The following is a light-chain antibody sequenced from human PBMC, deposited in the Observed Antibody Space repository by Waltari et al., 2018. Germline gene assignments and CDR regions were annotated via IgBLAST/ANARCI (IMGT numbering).Light chain of an antibody. J-gene: IGKJ1*01. V-gene: IGKV2D-29*02. Sequence: EIVMTQAPLSLSVTPGQPASMSCKSSQGPLHSDGRARLYWYLQKPGQSPQLLISEGSNRFSGVTERFSGSGAGTDFTLKISRVEAEDVGVYFCMQNIQLPTFGQGTKVEIE. CDR1: QGPLHSDGRAR. CDR2: EGS. CDR3: MQNIQLPT.